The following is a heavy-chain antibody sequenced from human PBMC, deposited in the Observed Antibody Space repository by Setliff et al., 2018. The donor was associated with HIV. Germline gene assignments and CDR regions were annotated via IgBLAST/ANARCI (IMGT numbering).Heavy chain of an antibody. CDR2: IYYSGST. CDR3: ARHPNSYDSSGYLLSAFDV. CDR1: GGSISSSSYY. D-gene: IGHD3-22*01. J-gene: IGHJ3*01. Sequence: PSETLSLTCSVSGGSISSSSYYWGWIRQPPGKWLEWIGSIYYSGSTYYNPSLKSRVTISVDTSKNQFSLKLSSVTAADTAVYYCARHPNSYDSSGYLLSAFDVWGQGTMVTVSS. V-gene: IGHV4-39*01.